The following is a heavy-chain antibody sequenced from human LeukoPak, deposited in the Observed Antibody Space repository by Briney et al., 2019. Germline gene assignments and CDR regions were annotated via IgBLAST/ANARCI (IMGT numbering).Heavy chain of an antibody. CDR1: GGSFSGYY. V-gene: IGHV4-34*01. D-gene: IGHD4-23*01. J-gene: IGHJ5*02. CDR3: ARGGGVGWFDP. Sequence: PSETLSLTCAVYGGSFSGYYWSWIRQPPGKGLEWIGEINHSGSTNYNPSLKSRVTISVDTSKNQFSLKLSSVTAADTAVYYCARGGGVGWFDPWGRGTLVTVSS. CDR2: INHSGST.